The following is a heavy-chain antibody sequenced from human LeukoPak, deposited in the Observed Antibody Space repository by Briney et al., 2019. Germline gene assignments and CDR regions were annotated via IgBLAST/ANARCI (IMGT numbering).Heavy chain of an antibody. Sequence: GGSLRLSCAASGFTFSDYYMSWMRQAPGTGREWVSYINSSGSTIYYADSVKGRFTISRDNAKNSLYLQMNSLRAEDTAMYYCARDIEWRRFGGYYYYMDVWGKGTTVTISS. J-gene: IGHJ6*03. V-gene: IGHV3-11*01. D-gene: IGHD5-12*01. CDR3: ARDIEWRRFGGYYYYMDV. CDR2: INSSGSTI. CDR1: GFTFSDYY.